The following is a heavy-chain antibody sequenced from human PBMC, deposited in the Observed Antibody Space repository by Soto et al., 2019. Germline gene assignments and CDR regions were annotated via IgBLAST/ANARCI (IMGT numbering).Heavy chain of an antibody. J-gene: IGHJ6*02. V-gene: IGHV3-30*18. Sequence: QVQLVESGGGVVQPGRSLRLSCAASGFTFSSHGLHWVRQAPSRGLEWVAVISYDGTNKQYGDSVKGRFTISRDNSQNTRYLQMSSLRAEDTAVYYCVKDRRTEAYGMEVWGQGTTVTVSS. CDR3: VKDRRTEAYGMEV. CDR1: GFTFSSHG. CDR2: ISYDGTNK. D-gene: IGHD2-21*01.